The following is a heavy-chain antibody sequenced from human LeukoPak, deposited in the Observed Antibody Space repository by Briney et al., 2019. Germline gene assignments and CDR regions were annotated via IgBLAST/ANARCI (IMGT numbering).Heavy chain of an antibody. CDR1: GGSISSYY. V-gene: IGHV4-59*01. Sequence: KPSETLSLTCTVSGGSISSYYWSWIRQPPGKGLEWIGYIYYSGSTNYNPSLKSRVTISVDTSKNQFSLKLSSVTAADTAVYYCARVYDYGDRGRDRVFDYWGQGTLVTVSS. D-gene: IGHD4-17*01. J-gene: IGHJ4*02. CDR2: IYYSGST. CDR3: ARVYDYGDRGRDRVFDY.